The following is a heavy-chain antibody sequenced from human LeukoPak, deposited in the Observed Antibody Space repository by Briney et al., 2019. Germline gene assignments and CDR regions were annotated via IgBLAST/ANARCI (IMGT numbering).Heavy chain of an antibody. Sequence: ASVKVSCKASGYTFTSYGISWVRQAPGQGLEWMGGIIPIFGTANYAQKFQGRVTITADESTSTAYMELSSLRSEDTAVYYCARDSLTGYASFDYWGQGTLVTVSS. V-gene: IGHV1-69*13. J-gene: IGHJ4*02. D-gene: IGHD3-9*01. CDR2: IIPIFGTA. CDR3: ARDSLTGYASFDY. CDR1: GYTFTSYG.